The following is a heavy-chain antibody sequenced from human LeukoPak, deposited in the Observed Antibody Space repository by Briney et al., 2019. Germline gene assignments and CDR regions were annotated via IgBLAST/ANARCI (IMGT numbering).Heavy chain of an antibody. V-gene: IGHV1-8*01. Sequence: ASVKVSCKASGYTFTTYDINWVRQATGQGLEWIAWMNPNSGNTGYAQKLQGRVTMTRNTSISTAYMELSSLRSEDTAVYYCARVAGNCGGDCYRLVYWGQGTLVTVSS. D-gene: IGHD2-21*01. J-gene: IGHJ4*02. CDR3: ARVAGNCGGDCYRLVY. CDR2: MNPNSGNT. CDR1: GYTFTTYD.